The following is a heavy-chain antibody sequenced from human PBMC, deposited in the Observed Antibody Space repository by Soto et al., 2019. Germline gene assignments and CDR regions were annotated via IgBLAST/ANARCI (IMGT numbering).Heavy chain of an antibody. CDR3: AKGSDHFDC. J-gene: IGHJ4*02. V-gene: IGHV3-23*01. CDR1: GFTFSNYA. CDR2: MSDSGTT. Sequence: HPVGSLRLSCTASGFTFSNYAMSWVRQAPGKGLEWVSAMSDSGTTFYADSVKGRFTISRDNSKNMLYLQMNSLRAEDTAIYYCAKGSDHFDCWGQGTRVTVSS.